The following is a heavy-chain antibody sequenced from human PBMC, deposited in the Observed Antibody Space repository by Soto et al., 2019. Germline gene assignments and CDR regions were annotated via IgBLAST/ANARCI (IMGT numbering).Heavy chain of an antibody. CDR2: TYYRSKWYN. D-gene: IGHD3-3*01. CDR3: ARDLGKSGRFLEWYDAFDI. J-gene: IGHJ3*02. CDR1: GDSVSSNSAA. V-gene: IGHV6-1*01. Sequence: SQTLSLTCAISGDSVSSNSAAWNWIRQSPSRGLEWLGRTYYRSKWYNDYAVSVKSRITINPDTSKNQFSLQLNSVTPEDTAVYYCARDLGKSGRFLEWYDAFDIWGQGTMVTVSS.